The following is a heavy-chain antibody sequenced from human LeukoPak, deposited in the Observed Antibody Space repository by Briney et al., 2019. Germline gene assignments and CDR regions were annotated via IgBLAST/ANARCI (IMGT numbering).Heavy chain of an antibody. D-gene: IGHD2-2*01. J-gene: IGHJ5*02. Sequence: SETLSLTCTVSGGSISSSSYYWGWIRQPPGKGLEWIGSIYYTGSTYYNPSLKSRVTISVDTSKNQFSLKLSSVTAADTAVYYCARHDLYRSSISCYGDWFDPWGQGTLVTVSS. V-gene: IGHV4-39*01. CDR3: ARHDLYRSSISCYGDWFDP. CDR2: IYYTGST. CDR1: GGSISSSSYY.